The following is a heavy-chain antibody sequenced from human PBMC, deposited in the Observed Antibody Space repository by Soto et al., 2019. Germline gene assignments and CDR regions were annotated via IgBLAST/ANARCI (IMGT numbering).Heavy chain of an antibody. V-gene: IGHV1-18*01. CDR2: ISAYNGNT. Sequence: QVQLVQSGAEVKKPGASVKVSCKASGYTFTSYGINWVRQAPGQGLEWMGWISAYNGNTNYAQKLQGRVTMTTDTSTITAYMELRSLRSDDTAVYYCARVITGTTFYYYSGMDVWGQGTTVTVSS. D-gene: IGHD1-7*01. CDR1: GYTFTSYG. J-gene: IGHJ6*02. CDR3: ARVITGTTFYYYSGMDV.